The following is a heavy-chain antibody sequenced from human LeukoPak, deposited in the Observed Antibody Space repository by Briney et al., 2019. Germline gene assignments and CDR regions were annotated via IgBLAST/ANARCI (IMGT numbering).Heavy chain of an antibody. J-gene: IGHJ3*02. CDR2: ISGSGGTT. CDR3: AKRDRTVTHAFDI. CDR1: GFTFSNYG. D-gene: IGHD4-17*01. Sequence: GGSLRLSCAASGFTFSNYGMSWVRQAPGKGLEWVSAISGSGGTTYYADSVKGRFAISRDNSENTLYLQMNSLRAEDTAVYYCAKRDRTVTHAFDIWGQGTMVTVSS. V-gene: IGHV3-23*01.